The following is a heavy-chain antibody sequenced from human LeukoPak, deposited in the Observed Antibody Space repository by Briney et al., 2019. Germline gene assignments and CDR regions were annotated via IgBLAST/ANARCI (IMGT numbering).Heavy chain of an antibody. J-gene: IGHJ6*02. D-gene: IGHD6-19*01. Sequence: GGSLRLSCAASGFTFSSYGMHWVRQAPGKGLEWVAVIWYDGSNKYYADSVKGRFTISRDNSKNTLYLQMNSLRAEDTAVYYCARITVAGTAYCYYYGMDVWGQGTTVTVSS. CDR1: GFTFSSYG. CDR3: ARITVAGTAYCYYYGMDV. V-gene: IGHV3-33*01. CDR2: IWYDGSNK.